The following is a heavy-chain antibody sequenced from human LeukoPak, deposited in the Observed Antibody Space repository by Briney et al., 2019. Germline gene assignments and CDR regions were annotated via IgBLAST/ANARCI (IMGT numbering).Heavy chain of an antibody. J-gene: IGHJ4*02. CDR1: GYSFTSYW. CDR2: VYPGDSDT. CDR3: ARRSVSNNYFDY. V-gene: IGHV5-51*01. D-gene: IGHD5/OR15-5a*01. Sequence: GESLKISCKGSGYSFTSYWIGWVRQMPGKGLEWMGIVYPGDSDTKYSPSFQGQVTISVDKSISTAYLQWHSLKASDTATFYCARRSVSNNYFDYWGQGTLVTVSS.